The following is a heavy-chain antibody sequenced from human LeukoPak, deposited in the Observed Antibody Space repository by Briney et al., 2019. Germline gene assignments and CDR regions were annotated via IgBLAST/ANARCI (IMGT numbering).Heavy chain of an antibody. D-gene: IGHD3-10*01. CDR1: RGTFSSYA. Sequence: SVKVSCKASRGTFSSYAISWVRQAPGQGLEWMGGIIPIFGTANYAQKLQGRVTITADKSTSRAYMELSSLRSEDTAVYYCASRVAGAPNYSGMDVWGKGTTVTVYS. V-gene: IGHV1-69*06. CDR2: IIPIFGTA. J-gene: IGHJ6*04. CDR3: ASRVAGAPNYSGMDV.